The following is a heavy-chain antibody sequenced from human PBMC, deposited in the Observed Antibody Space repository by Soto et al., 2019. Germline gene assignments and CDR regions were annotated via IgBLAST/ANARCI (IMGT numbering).Heavy chain of an antibody. CDR3: ARGYCSSTSCYTSFGY. D-gene: IGHD2-2*02. Sequence: EVQLVESGGGLVQPGGSLRLSCAASGFTFSSYWMSWVRQAPGKGLEWVANIKQDGSEKYYVDSVKGRFTISRDNAKNSLYLQMNSLRAEDTAVYYCARGYCSSTSCYTSFGYWGQGTLVTVSS. CDR1: GFTFSSYW. V-gene: IGHV3-7*03. CDR2: IKQDGSEK. J-gene: IGHJ4*02.